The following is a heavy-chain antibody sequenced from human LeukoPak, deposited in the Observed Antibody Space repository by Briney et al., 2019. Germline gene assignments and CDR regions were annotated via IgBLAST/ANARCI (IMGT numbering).Heavy chain of an antibody. D-gene: IGHD3-10*01. J-gene: IGHJ4*02. CDR3: ATGERMVRGDGVDY. V-gene: IGHV3-66*01. CDR2: IYSGGST. CDR1: GFTVRNNY. Sequence: GGSLRLSCATSGFTVRNNYMSWVRQAPGKGLEWVSVIYSGGSTYYADSVKGRFTISRDNSKNTLYLQMNSLRAEDTAVYFCATGERMVRGDGVDYWGQGTLVTVSS.